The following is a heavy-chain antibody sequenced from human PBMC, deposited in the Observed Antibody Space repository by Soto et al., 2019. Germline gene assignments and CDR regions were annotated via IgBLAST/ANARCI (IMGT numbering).Heavy chain of an antibody. J-gene: IGHJ4*02. Sequence: EVQLVESGGGLVQPGGSLRLSCAASGFSFSSYWMSWVRQAPGKGLEWVANIKQDGSEQYYVDSVKGRLTISRDNAKNSLYLQMNSLRAEDTAMYNCTREALRFLDYWGQGTLVTVSA. V-gene: IGHV3-7*01. CDR3: TREALRFLDY. D-gene: IGHD3-3*01. CDR2: IKQDGSEQ. CDR1: GFSFSSYW.